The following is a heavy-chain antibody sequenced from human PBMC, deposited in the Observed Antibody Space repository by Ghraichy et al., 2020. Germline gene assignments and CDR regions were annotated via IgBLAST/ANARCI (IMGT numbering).Heavy chain of an antibody. D-gene: IGHD6-19*01. CDR3: ARERLAVAGFTRGTWFDP. J-gene: IGHJ5*02. Sequence: GGSLRLSCAASGFTFSSYAMHWVRQAPGKGLEWVAVISYDGSNKYYADSVKGRFTISRDNSKNTLYLQMNSLRAEDTAVYYCARERLAVAGFTRGTWFDPWGQGTLVTVSS. CDR2: ISYDGSNK. V-gene: IGHV3-30-3*01. CDR1: GFTFSSYA.